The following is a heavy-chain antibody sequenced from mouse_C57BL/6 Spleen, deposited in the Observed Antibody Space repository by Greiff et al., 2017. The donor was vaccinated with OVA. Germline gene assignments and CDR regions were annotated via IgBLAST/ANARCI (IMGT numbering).Heavy chain of an antibody. CDR3: ARYGTGHYYGSSHYAMDY. CDR1: GYTFTSYW. V-gene: IGHV1-53*01. CDR2: INPSNGGT. J-gene: IGHJ4*01. D-gene: IGHD1-1*01. Sequence: QVHVKQPGTELVKPGASVKLSCKASGYTFTSYWMHWVKQRPGQGLEWIGNINPSNGGTNYNEKFKSKATLTVDKSSSTAYMQLSSLTSEDSAVYYCARYGTGHYYGSSHYAMDYWGQGTSVTVSS.